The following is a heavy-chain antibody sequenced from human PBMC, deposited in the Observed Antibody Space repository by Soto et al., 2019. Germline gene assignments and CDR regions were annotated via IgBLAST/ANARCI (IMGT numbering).Heavy chain of an antibody. V-gene: IGHV3-33*01. J-gene: IGHJ4*02. CDR3: GRGGFSTNWRFDY. D-gene: IGHD6-13*01. CDR2: IWFDGATK. CDR1: GFTFSDYA. Sequence: QVQLVESGGGVVQPGRSLRLSCAASGFTFSDYAMHWVRQAPGKGLEWVASIWFDGATKYYADSVKGRFTISRDNSKNTVYLKMNSLRGEDSALYHCGRGGFSTNWRFDYWGQGTLVALSS.